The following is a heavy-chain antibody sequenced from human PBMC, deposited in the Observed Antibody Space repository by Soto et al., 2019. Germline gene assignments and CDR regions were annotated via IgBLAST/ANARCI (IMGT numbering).Heavy chain of an antibody. CDR3: ARNLPAGNPMQFDT. J-gene: IGHJ4*02. Sequence: GGSMRLSCAASGFTFSSYAMHWVRQAPGKGLEWVAVISYDGSNKYYADSVKGRFTISRDNSKNTLYLQMNSLRAEDTAVYYCARNLPAGNPMQFDTWGQGALVTVSS. CDR1: GFTFSSYA. CDR2: ISYDGSNK. V-gene: IGHV3-30-3*01. D-gene: IGHD6-13*01.